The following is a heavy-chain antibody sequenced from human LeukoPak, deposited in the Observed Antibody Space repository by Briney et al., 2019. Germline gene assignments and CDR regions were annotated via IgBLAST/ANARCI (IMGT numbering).Heavy chain of an antibody. CDR2: ISGSGGST. V-gene: IGHV3-23*01. J-gene: IGHJ4*02. CDR1: GFTFSSYA. CDR3: AKRYCSGGSCYPNY. D-gene: IGHD2-15*01. Sequence: GGSLRLSCAASGFTFSSYAMSWVRQAPGKGLEWVPAISGSGGSTYYADSVKGRFAISRDNSKNTLYLQMNSLRAEDTAVYYCAKRYCSGGSCYPNYWGQGTLVTVSS.